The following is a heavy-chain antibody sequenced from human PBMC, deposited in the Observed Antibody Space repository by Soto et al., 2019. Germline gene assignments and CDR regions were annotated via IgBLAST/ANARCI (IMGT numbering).Heavy chain of an antibody. CDR2: ISEDGGNK. V-gene: IGHV3-30-3*01. CDR1: GLTFTSYA. CDR3: ARRLTTTVSALGY. D-gene: IGHD4-4*01. J-gene: IGHJ4*02. Sequence: SLILSCTASGLTFTSYAIHWVRQAPGKGLEWVSVISEDGGNKYFAESVRGRFLISRDNSKNTVYLQMNSLRPEDTAVYFCARRLTTTVSALGYWGQGTLVTVSS.